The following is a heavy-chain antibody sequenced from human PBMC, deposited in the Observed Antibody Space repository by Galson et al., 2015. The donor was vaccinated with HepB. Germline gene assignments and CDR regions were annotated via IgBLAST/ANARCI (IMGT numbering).Heavy chain of an antibody. CDR2: ISYDGSNK. D-gene: IGHD6-6*01. V-gene: IGHV3-30-3*01. CDR3: AREGSSSGLEYYFVY. J-gene: IGHJ4*02. Sequence: SLRLSCAASGFTFSSYAMHWVRQAPGKGLEWVAVISYDGSNKYYADSVKGRFTISRDNSKNTLYLQMNSLRAEDTAVYYCAREGSSSGLEYYFVYWGQGTLVTVSS. CDR1: GFTFSSYA.